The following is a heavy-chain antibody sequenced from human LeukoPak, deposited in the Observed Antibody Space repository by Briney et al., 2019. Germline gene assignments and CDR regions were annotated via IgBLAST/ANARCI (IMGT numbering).Heavy chain of an antibody. D-gene: IGHD3-22*01. CDR1: GFTFSSYW. J-gene: IGHJ4*02. CDR3: ARDGGVYYDSSGYFY. V-gene: IGHV3-7*01. CDR2: IKQDGSEK. Sequence: PGGSLRLSCAASGFTFSSYWMSWVRQAPGKGLEGVANIKQDGSEKYYVDSVKGRFTISRDNAKNSLYLQMNSLRAEDTAVYYCARDGGVYYDSSGYFYWGQGTLVTVSS.